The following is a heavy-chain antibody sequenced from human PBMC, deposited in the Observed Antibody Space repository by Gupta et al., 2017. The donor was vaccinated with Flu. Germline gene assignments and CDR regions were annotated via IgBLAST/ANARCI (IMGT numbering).Heavy chain of an antibody. V-gene: IGHV1-18*01. J-gene: IGHJ4*02. CDR3: ARDATGYCTNGVCKIDY. CDR2: TSAYNGAT. D-gene: IGHD2-8*01. Sequence: VRQAPGQGLEGMGWTSAYNGATNYAQKFQGRRTMTTDTSTSTAYMELTSLRSDDTAVYYCARDATGYCTNGVCKIDYWGQGTLVTVSS.